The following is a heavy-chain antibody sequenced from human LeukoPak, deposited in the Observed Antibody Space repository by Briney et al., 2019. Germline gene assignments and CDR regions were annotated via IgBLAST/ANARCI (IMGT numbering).Heavy chain of an antibody. Sequence: SETLSLTCTVSGGSISGYYWTWIRQPPGKGLEWIGYIYHSGNTNYSPSLESRVTMSVDESKNQFSLRVHFVSAADTAVYYCASTRRAAVAGRFDSWGQGTLVTVSS. D-gene: IGHD6-19*01. CDR2: IYHSGNT. J-gene: IGHJ4*02. V-gene: IGHV4-4*09. CDR1: GGSISGYY. CDR3: ASTRRAAVAGRFDS.